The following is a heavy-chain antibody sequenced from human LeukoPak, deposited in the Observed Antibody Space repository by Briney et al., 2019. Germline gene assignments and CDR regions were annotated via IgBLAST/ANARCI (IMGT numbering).Heavy chain of an antibody. Sequence: GGSPRLSCAASGFTFSSYAMSWVRQAPGKGLEWVSAISGSGGSTYYADSVKGRFTISRDNSKNTLYLQMNSLRAEDTAVYYCAKDPVMITFGGVIADAFDIWGQGTMVTVSS. V-gene: IGHV3-23*01. CDR3: AKDPVMITFGGVIADAFDI. J-gene: IGHJ3*02. CDR1: GFTFSSYA. D-gene: IGHD3-16*02. CDR2: ISGSGGST.